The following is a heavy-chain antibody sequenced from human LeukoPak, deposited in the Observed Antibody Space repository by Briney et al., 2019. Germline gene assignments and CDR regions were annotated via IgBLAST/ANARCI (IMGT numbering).Heavy chain of an antibody. CDR2: INHSGST. J-gene: IGHJ4*02. CDR1: GFTFSSYA. Sequence: PGGSLRLSCAASGFTFSSYAMSWVRQPPGKGLEWIGEINHSGSTNYIPSLKSRVTISIGTSKNQFSLKLSSVTAADTAVYYCARRDFWSGYYNYWGQGTLVTVSS. D-gene: IGHD3-3*01. V-gene: IGHV4-34*01. CDR3: ARRDFWSGYYNY.